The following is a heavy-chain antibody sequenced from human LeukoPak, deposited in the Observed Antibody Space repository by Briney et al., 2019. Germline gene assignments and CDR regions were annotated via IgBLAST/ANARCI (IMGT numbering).Heavy chain of an antibody. CDR2: INNDGSTA. CDR1: GFTFSSYW. J-gene: IGHJ6*03. Sequence: GGSLRLSCAASGFTFSSYWMHWVRQAPGKGLVWVSRINNDGSTATYADSVKGRVTISRDNSKNTLYLQMNSLRAEDTAVYYCAKQGRDWLRDYYYYMDVWGKGTTVTISS. D-gene: IGHD3-9*01. V-gene: IGHV3-74*01. CDR3: AKQGRDWLRDYYYYMDV.